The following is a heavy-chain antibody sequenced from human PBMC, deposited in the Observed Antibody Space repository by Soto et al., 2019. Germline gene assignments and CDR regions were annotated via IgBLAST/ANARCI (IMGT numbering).Heavy chain of an antibody. J-gene: IGHJ3*02. CDR3: ARSGGYSYGYRVGAFDI. CDR2: ISAYNGNT. D-gene: IGHD5-18*01. Sequence: ASVKVSCKASGYTFTSFYIHWVRQAPGQGLEWMGWISAYNGNTNYAQKLQGRVTMTTDTSTSTAYMELRSLRSDDTAVYYCARSGGYSYGYRVGAFDIWGQGTMVTVSS. CDR1: GYTFTSFY. V-gene: IGHV1-18*04.